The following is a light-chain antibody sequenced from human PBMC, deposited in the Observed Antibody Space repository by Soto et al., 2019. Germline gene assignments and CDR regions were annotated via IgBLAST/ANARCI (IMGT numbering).Light chain of an antibody. V-gene: IGLV2-14*01. CDR2: DVS. CDR3: SSYTSSSTL. CDR1: SSDVGGYNY. Sequence: QSALTQPASVSGSPGQSITISCTGTSSDVGGYNYVSWDQQHPGKAPKLMIYDVSNRPSGVSNRFSGSQSGNTASLTISGLQAEDEADNYCSSYTSSSTLFVGGTKVTV. J-gene: IGLJ2*01.